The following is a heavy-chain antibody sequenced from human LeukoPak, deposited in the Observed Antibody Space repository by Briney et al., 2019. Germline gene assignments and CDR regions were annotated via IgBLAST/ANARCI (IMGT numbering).Heavy chain of an antibody. J-gene: IGHJ4*02. Sequence: ASVKVSCKASGGTFNNYAISWVRQAPGQGLEWMGGIIPLFGTANYAQKFLGRVIITADESTSTTHMYLSSLKSEDTAVYYCARHYYDSSGYYADYWGQGTLVTVSS. D-gene: IGHD3-22*01. CDR3: ARHYYDSSGYYADY. CDR1: GGTFNNYA. CDR2: IIPLFGTA. V-gene: IGHV1-69*13.